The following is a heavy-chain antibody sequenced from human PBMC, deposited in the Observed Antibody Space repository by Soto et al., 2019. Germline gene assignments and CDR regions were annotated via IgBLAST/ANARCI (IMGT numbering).Heavy chain of an antibody. D-gene: IGHD6-19*01. CDR3: ARASVSGRRFDY. CDR2: IIPILGIA. J-gene: IGHJ4*02. Sequence: SVKVSCKASGGTFSSYTISWVRQAPGQGLEWMGRIIPILGIATYAQKFQGRVTMTRDTSTSTVYMELSSLTSEDTAVYYCARASVSGRRFDYWGEGTLVTVSS. CDR1: GGTFSSYT. V-gene: IGHV1-69*02.